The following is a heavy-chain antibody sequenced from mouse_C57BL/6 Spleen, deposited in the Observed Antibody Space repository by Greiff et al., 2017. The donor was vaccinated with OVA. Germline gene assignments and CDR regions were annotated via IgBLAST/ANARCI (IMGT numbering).Heavy chain of an antibody. V-gene: IGHV1-15*01. Sequence: QVQLQQSGAELVRPGASVTLSCKASGYTFTDYEMHWVKQTPVHGLEWIGAIDPETGGTAYNQKFKGKAILTADKSSSTAYMELRSLTSEDSAVYYCTRKAGYYPHFDYWGQGTTLTVSS. D-gene: IGHD2-3*01. CDR3: TRKAGYYPHFDY. CDR1: GYTFTDYE. J-gene: IGHJ2*01. CDR2: IDPETGGT.